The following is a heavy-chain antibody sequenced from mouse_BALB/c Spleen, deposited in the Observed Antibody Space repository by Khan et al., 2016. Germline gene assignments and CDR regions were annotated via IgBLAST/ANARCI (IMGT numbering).Heavy chain of an antibody. Sequence: EVQLVESGGGLVQPKGSLKLSCAASAFTFNIYAMNWVRQAPGKGLEWVARIRSKSNDYATYYADSVKDRFTISRDDSQSMLYLQMNNLKTEDTAMYYCVRPGEYGPFAYWGQGTLVTVSA. V-gene: IGHV10-1*02. CDR2: IRSKSNDYAT. D-gene: IGHD2-10*02. CDR1: AFTFNIYA. CDR3: VRPGEYGPFAY. J-gene: IGHJ3*01.